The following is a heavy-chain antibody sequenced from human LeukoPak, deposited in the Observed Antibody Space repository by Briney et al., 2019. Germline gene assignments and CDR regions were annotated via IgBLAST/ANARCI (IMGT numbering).Heavy chain of an antibody. CDR2: ISSSSSYI. CDR1: GFTFSSYS. Sequence: GGSLRLSCAASGFTFSSYSMNWVRQAPGKGLEWVSSISSSSSYIYYADSVKGRFTISRDNAKNSLYLQMNSLRAEDTAVYYCAREPPVYGDLGIDYWGQGTLVTVSS. D-gene: IGHD4-17*01. CDR3: AREPPVYGDLGIDY. V-gene: IGHV3-21*01. J-gene: IGHJ4*02.